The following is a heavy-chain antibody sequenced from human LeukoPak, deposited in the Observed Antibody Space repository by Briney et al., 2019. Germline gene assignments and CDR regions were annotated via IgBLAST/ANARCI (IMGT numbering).Heavy chain of an antibody. CDR2: IIPIFGTA. CDR1: GGTFSSYA. J-gene: IGHJ4*02. D-gene: IGHD3-22*01. V-gene: IGHV1-69*05. CDR3: ASLGHYDSSGYYFDY. Sequence: ASVKVSCKASGGTFSSYAISWVRQAPGQGLEWMGGIIPIFGTANYAQKFQGRVTITTDESTSTAYMELSSLRSEDTAVYYCASLGHYDSSGYYFDYWGQGTPVTVSS.